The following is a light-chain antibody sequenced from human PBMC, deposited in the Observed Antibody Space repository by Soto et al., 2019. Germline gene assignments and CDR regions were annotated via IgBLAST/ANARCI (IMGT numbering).Light chain of an antibody. CDR1: QSIRSY. CDR3: QQSDSMPIT. Sequence: DIQMTQSPSSLSASVGDRVTITCRATQSIRSYLNWYQQKPGKAPKLLIYTTSTLQSGVPSRFSGSGSGTDFTLTISSLQPDDFATYFCQQSDSMPITFGQGTRLEIK. CDR2: TTS. J-gene: IGKJ5*01. V-gene: IGKV1-39*01.